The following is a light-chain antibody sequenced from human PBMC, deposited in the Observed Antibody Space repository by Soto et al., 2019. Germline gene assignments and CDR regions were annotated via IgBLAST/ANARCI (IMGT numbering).Light chain of an antibody. Sequence: QSALTQPASVSGSPGQSITISCTGTSSVVGGYNYVSWYQQHPGKAPKLMIYDVSNRPSGVSNRFSGSKSGNTASLTISGLQAEDEADYYCSSYTSSSPGVFGTGTKVTVL. J-gene: IGLJ1*01. V-gene: IGLV2-14*01. CDR1: SSVVGGYNY. CDR3: SSYTSSSPGV. CDR2: DVS.